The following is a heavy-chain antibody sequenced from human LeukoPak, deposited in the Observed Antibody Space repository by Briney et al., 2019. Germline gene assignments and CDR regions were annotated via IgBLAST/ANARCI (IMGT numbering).Heavy chain of an antibody. Sequence: ASVKVSCKASGYTFTSYGISWVRQAPGQGLEWMGWISAYNGNTNYAQKLQGRVTMTTDTSTGTAYMELRSLRSDDTAVYYCARVAPNYGDYGWDDYWGQGTLVTVSS. D-gene: IGHD4-17*01. J-gene: IGHJ4*02. CDR1: GYTFTSYG. V-gene: IGHV1-18*01. CDR3: ARVAPNYGDYGWDDY. CDR2: ISAYNGNT.